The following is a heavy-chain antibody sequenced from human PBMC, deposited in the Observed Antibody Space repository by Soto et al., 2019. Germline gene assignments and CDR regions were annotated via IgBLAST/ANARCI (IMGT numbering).Heavy chain of an antibody. D-gene: IGHD3-3*01. CDR1: GYSFSNYA. CDR2: VNAGNGNT. J-gene: IGHJ6*03. Sequence: QVQLVQPGAEVERPGASVKVSCKASGYSFSNYAVHWVRQAPGQRLEWMGWVNAGNGNTRYSQNFQGRVTITRDTSARTAYLELSSQRSEDTAVYYCARGHLAVVPVASWYYYKDVWGKGTTVTVSS. CDR3: ARGHLAVVPVASWYYYKDV. V-gene: IGHV1-3*01.